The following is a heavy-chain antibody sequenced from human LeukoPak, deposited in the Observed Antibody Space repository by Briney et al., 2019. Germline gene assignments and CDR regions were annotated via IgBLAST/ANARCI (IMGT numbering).Heavy chain of an antibody. CDR1: GFTFSSYG. J-gene: IGHJ4*02. V-gene: IGHV3-23*01. D-gene: IGHD6-13*01. Sequence: GGSLRLSCAASGFTFSSYGMSWVRQAPGKGLEWVSAISGSGGSTYYADSVKGRFTISRDNSKNTPYLQMNSLRAEDTAVYYCARDSSSWYGPDYWGQGTLVTVSS. CDR2: ISGSGGST. CDR3: ARDSSSWYGPDY.